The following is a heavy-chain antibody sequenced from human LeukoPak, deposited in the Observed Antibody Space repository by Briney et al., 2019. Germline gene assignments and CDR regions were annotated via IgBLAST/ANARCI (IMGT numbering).Heavy chain of an antibody. CDR1: GYCISSGYY. J-gene: IGHJ4*02. CDR3: ASFGVAERMYYFDY. CDR2: IYHSGST. V-gene: IGHV4-38-2*02. Sequence: SETLSLTCTVSGYCISSGYYWGWIRQPPGKGLEWIGSIYHSGSTYYNPSLKSRVTISVDTSKNQFSLKLSSVTAADTAVYYCASFGVAERMYYFDYWGQGTLVTVSS. D-gene: IGHD3-3*01.